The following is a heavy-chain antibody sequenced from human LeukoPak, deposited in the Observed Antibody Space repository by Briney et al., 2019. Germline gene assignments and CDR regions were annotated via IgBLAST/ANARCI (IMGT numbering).Heavy chain of an antibody. CDR3: ARGYDILTGYYLSPGFDY. CDR2: INHSGST. V-gene: IGHV4-34*01. CDR1: GGSFSGYY. J-gene: IGHJ4*02. D-gene: IGHD3-9*01. Sequence: SETQSLTCAVYGGSFSGYYWSWIRQPPGKGLEWIGEINHSGSTNYNPSLKSRVTISVDTSKNQFSLKLSSVTAADTAVYYCARGYDILTGYYLSPGFDYWGQGTLVTVSS.